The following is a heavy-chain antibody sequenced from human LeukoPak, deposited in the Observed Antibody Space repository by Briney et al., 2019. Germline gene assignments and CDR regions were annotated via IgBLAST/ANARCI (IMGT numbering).Heavy chain of an antibody. CDR3: ARGYGDYYYGVDV. V-gene: IGHV3-7*04. CDR2: IKADGSKE. CDR1: GFTFSRYL. D-gene: IGHD4-17*01. J-gene: IGHJ6*02. Sequence: GGSLRLSCRASGFTFSRYLMTWVRQGPGKGLEWVANIKADGSKEYYVDSVMGRFTISRDNAQNPLFLQMNSLRTDDTAVYYCARGYGDYYYGVDVWGQGTTVTVSS.